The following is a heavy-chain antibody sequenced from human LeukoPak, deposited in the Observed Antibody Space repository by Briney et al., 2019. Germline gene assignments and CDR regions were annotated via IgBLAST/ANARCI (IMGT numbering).Heavy chain of an antibody. J-gene: IGHJ4*02. Sequence: GASVKVSCKASRYTFTSYGISWVRQAPGQGLEWMGWISAYNGNTNYAQKLQGRVTMTTDTSTSTAYMELRSLRSDDTAVYYCARDQGAIDVLMVYASFDYWGQGTLVTVSS. CDR1: RYTFTSYG. CDR3: ARDQGAIDVLMVYASFDY. D-gene: IGHD2-8*01. V-gene: IGHV1-18*01. CDR2: ISAYNGNT.